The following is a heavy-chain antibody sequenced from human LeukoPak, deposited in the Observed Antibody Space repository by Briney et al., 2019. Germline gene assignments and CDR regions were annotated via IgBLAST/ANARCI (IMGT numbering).Heavy chain of an antibody. V-gene: IGHV3-48*04. CDR3: ARRDDFDI. J-gene: IGHJ3*02. CDR1: GFTFSNYH. CDR2: IDISSSTI. Sequence: PGGSLRLSCAASGFTFSNYHMNWVRQAPGKGLEWVSFIDISSSTIYYADSVKGRFTISRDNAKDSLYLQMNSLRADDTAVYYCARRDDFDIWGQGTMVTVSS.